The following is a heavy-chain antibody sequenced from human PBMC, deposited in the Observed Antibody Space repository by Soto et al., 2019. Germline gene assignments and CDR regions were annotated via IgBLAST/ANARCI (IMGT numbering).Heavy chain of an antibody. CDR3: AQSTGWPGFDY. J-gene: IGHJ4*02. Sequence: QLQLQESGPGLVKPSETMSLTCTASGGSISSYYWSWIRQPPGKALEWIGHIYNGGSTNYNPSLKSRVMISVDMSKNQLSLKLSSVTAADTAVYYCAQSTGWPGFDYWGQGALVTVSS. V-gene: IGHV4-59*03. CDR1: GGSISSYY. D-gene: IGHD6-19*01. CDR2: IYNGGST.